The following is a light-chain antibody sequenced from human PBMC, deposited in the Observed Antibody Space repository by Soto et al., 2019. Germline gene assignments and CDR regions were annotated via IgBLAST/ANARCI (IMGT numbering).Light chain of an antibody. J-gene: IGKJ1*01. Sequence: EIVLTQSPGTLSLSPGERATLSCRASQSVSSSYLAWYQQKPGQAPRLLIYGASSRATGIPDRFSGSGSGTDFTLTISRLEPEDFAVYYCQQYGSSHSITFGQGTRWIS. CDR1: QSVSSSY. CDR3: QQYGSSHSIT. CDR2: GAS. V-gene: IGKV3-20*01.